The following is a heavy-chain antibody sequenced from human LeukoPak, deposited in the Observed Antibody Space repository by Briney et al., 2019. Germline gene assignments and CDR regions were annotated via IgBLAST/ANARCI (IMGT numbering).Heavy chain of an antibody. J-gene: IGHJ4*02. V-gene: IGHV3-21*01. D-gene: IGHD4/OR15-4a*01. Sequence: GGSLRLSCAASGFTFSSYSMIWVRQAPGKGLEWVSSISSSSSYIYYADSVKGRFTISRDNAKNSLYLQMNSLRAEDTAVYYCARDGVQTTPFDYWGQGTLVTVSS. CDR3: ARDGVQTTPFDY. CDR2: ISSSSSYI. CDR1: GFTFSSYS.